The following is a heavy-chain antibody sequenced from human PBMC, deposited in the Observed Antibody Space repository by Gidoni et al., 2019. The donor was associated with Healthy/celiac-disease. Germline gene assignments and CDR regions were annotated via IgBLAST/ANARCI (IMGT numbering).Heavy chain of an antibody. J-gene: IGHJ4*02. CDR2: IYYSGST. CDR3: ASQTRGYSGYDPLDY. D-gene: IGHD5-12*01. V-gene: IGHV4-39*01. CDR1: GAPLGISSYY. Sequence: HLHLQDSAPGLVRPPETLSPTSTSPGAPLGISSYYWGWIRQPPGKGLEWIGSIYYSGSTYYNPSLKSRVTISVDTSKNQFSLKLSSVTAADTAVYYCASQTRGYSGYDPLDYWGQGTLVTVSS.